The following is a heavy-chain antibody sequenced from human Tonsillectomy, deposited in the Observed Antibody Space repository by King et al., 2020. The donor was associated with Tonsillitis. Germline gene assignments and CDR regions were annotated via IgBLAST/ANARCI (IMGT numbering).Heavy chain of an antibody. V-gene: IGHV4-39*07. J-gene: IGHJ3*02. CDR3: ARRPIVKHAFDI. Sequence: QLQESGPGLVTPSETLSLTCTVSGDSIVTSSSYWAWVRQPPGKGLDWIGSWLYGGGTYYKPSLKSRVTILVDTSKNQFSLQLTSVTAADTAVYYCARRPIVKHAFDIWGQGTMVTVSS. CDR2: WLYGGGT. D-gene: IGHD3-16*02. CDR1: GDSIVTSSSY.